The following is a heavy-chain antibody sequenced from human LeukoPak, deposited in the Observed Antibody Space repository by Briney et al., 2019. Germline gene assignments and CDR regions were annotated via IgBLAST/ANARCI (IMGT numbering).Heavy chain of an antibody. J-gene: IGHJ1*01. CDR2: IFYSGST. V-gene: IGHV4-39*01. CDR1: SGSIRSSSYY. Sequence: SETLSLTCTVSSGSIRSSSYYWGWIRQPPGKGLEWIGSIFYSGSTYYNPSLKSRVTMSVATSKNQFSLKLSAVTAADTAVYYCATANFYFQYWGQGTLVTVSS. D-gene: IGHD2-8*01. CDR3: ATANFYFQY.